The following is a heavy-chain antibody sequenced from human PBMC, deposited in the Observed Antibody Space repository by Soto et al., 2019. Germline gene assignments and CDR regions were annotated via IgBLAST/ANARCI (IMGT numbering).Heavy chain of an antibody. CDR3: ARHPDYDILTGFDY. CDR2: IYYSGST. V-gene: IGHV4-59*08. D-gene: IGHD3-9*01. J-gene: IGHJ4*02. CDR1: GGSMSDYY. Sequence: SETLSLTCTVSGGSMSDYYWSWIPQPPGKGLERIGYIYYSGSTNYNPSLKSRVTISVDTSKNQFSLKLSSVTAADTAVYYCARHPDYDILTGFDYWGQGTLVTVSS.